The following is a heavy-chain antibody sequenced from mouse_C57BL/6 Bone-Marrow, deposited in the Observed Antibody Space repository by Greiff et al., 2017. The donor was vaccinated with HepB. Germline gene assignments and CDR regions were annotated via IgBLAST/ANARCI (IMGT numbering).Heavy chain of an antibody. J-gene: IGHJ4*01. Sequence: VQRVESGAELVKPGASVKLSCKASGYTFTEYTIHWVKQRSGQGLEWIGWFYPGSGSIKYNEKFKDKATLTADKSSSTDYMELSRLTSEDSAVYYCARHPYSSGYGYAMDYWGQGTSVTVSS. CDR2: FYPGSGSI. CDR3: ARHPYSSGYGYAMDY. D-gene: IGHD3-2*02. V-gene: IGHV1-62-2*01. CDR1: GYTFTEYT.